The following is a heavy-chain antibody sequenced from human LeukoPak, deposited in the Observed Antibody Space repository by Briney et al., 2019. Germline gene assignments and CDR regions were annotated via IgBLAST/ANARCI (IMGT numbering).Heavy chain of an antibody. D-gene: IGHD5-24*01. CDR3: ARIGDGYKEHYFDY. CDR1: GGSISSYY. V-gene: IGHV4-4*07. J-gene: IGHJ4*02. Sequence: SGTLSLTCTVSGGSISSYYWSWIRQPAGKGLEWIGRIYTSGSTNYNPSLKSRVTMSVDTSKNQFSLKLSSMTAADTAVYYCARIGDGYKEHYFDYWGQGTLVTVSS. CDR2: IYTSGST.